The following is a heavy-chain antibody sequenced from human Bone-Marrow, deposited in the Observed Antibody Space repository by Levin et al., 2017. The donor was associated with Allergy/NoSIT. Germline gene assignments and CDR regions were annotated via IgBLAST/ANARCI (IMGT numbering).Heavy chain of an antibody. J-gene: IGHJ5*02. CDR3: ARSVPFRSDWFDP. V-gene: IGHV1-18*01. Sequence: ASVKVSCKASGYTFSSYGITWVRQAPGQGLEWMGWISGYNGNTNYAQKFRGRVTMTTDTSTSTAYMEMRSLRSDDTAVYYCARSVPFRSDWFDPWGQGTLVTVSS. CDR1: GYTFSSYG. CDR2: ISGYNGNT. D-gene: IGHD3-10*02.